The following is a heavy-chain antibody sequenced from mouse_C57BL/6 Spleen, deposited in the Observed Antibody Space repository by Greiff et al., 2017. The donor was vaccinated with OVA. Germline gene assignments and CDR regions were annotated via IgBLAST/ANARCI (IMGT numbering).Heavy chain of an antibody. D-gene: IGHD1-2*01. V-gene: IGHV1-52*01. Sequence: VQLQQPGAELVRPGSSVKLSCKASGYTFTSYWMHWVKQRPIQGLEWIGNIDPSDSETHYNQKFKDKATLTVDKSSSTAYMQLSSLTSEDSAVYYCARSGTTARFCDYWGQGTTLTVSS. CDR3: ARSGTTARFCDY. J-gene: IGHJ2*01. CDR1: GYTFTSYW. CDR2: IDPSDSET.